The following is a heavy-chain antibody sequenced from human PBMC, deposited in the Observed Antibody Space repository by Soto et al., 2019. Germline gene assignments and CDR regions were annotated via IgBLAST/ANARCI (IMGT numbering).Heavy chain of an antibody. V-gene: IGHV3-23*01. CDR1: GFTFSSYA. CDR3: AKAESSYASGWYAY. Sequence: EVQLLESGGGLVQPGGSLRLSCVASGFTFSSYAMSWVRQAPGKGLEWVSAISSAGRTYYADSVKGRFTISRDNSKNTLYLQMNSLRAEDTAAHYCAKAESSYASGWYAYWGQGTLVTVSS. D-gene: IGHD6-19*01. J-gene: IGHJ4*02. CDR2: ISSAGRT.